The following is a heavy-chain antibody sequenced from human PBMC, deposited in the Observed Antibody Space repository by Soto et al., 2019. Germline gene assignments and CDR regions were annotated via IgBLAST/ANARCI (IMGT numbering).Heavy chain of an antibody. V-gene: IGHV3-11*01. CDR2: ISGSGRTI. CDR1: GFSFNDYY. Sequence: QVRLVESGGGLVKPAGSLRLSCGASGFSFNDYYMSWIRQAPGKGLEWISYISGSGRTISYADSVKGRFTISRDNAKSSLYLHLNNLTAEDTAVYFCARDLGNCFDYCGRGTLVTVSS. J-gene: IGHJ4*02. D-gene: IGHD1-26*01. CDR3: ARDLGNCFDY.